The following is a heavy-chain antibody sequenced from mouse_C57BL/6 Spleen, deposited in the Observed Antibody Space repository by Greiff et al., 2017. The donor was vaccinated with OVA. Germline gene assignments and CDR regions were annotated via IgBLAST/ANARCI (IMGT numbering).Heavy chain of an antibody. CDR2: IYPGDGDT. Sequence: QVQLQQSGAVLVKPGASVKISCKASGYAFSSYWMNWVKQRPGKGLEWIGQIYPGDGDTNYNGKFKGKATLTADKSSSTAYMQLSSLTSEDSAVYFCARRAAQATLGYWGQGTTLTVSS. CDR1: GYAFSSYW. V-gene: IGHV1-80*01. J-gene: IGHJ2*01. D-gene: IGHD3-2*02. CDR3: ARRAAQATLGY.